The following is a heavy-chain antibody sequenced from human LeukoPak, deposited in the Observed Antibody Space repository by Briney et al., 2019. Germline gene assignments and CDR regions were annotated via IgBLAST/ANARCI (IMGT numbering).Heavy chain of an antibody. CDR3: ARDGASGYSSGWDPGYLGY. D-gene: IGHD6-19*01. CDR2: IYYSGST. Sequence: SETLSLTCTVSGGSISSSSYYWGWIRQPPGKGLEWIGRIYYSGSTYYNPSLKSRVTISVDTSKNQFSLKLSSVTAADTAVYYCARDGASGYSSGWDPGYLGYWGQGTLVTVSS. CDR1: GGSISSSSYY. V-gene: IGHV4-39*07. J-gene: IGHJ4*02.